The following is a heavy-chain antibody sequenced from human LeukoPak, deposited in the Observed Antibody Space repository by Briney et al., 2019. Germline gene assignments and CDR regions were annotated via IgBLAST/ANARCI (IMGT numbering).Heavy chain of an antibody. CDR1: GFTFSSYS. Sequence: PGGSLRLSCAASGFTFSSYSMTWVRQAPGKGLEWVSAISSSSSDIYFADSVKGRFTISRDNAKNSLYLQMNSLRAEDTAVYYCARDSLDYYDSRGYAYYYYMDVWGKGTTVTVSS. V-gene: IGHV3-21*01. D-gene: IGHD3-22*01. CDR3: ARDSLDYYDSRGYAYYYYMDV. CDR2: ISSSSSDI. J-gene: IGHJ6*03.